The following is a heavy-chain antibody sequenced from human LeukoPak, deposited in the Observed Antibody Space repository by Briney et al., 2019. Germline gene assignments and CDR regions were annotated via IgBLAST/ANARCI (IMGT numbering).Heavy chain of an antibody. CDR2: INHSGST. D-gene: IGHD3-22*01. V-gene: IGHV4-34*01. CDR1: GGSFSGYY. Sequence: PSETLSLTCAVYGGSFSGYYWSWIRQPPGKGLEWIGEINHSGSTNYNPSLKSRVTTSVDTSKNQFSLKLSSVTAADTAVYYCARGRGGDDSSGYYFSSVYYYYYYGMDVWGQGTTVTVSS. J-gene: IGHJ6*02. CDR3: ARGRGGDDSSGYYFSSVYYYYYYGMDV.